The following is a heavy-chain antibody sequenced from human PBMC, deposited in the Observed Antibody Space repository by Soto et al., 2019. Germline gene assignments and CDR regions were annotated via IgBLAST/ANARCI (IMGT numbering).Heavy chain of an antibody. Sequence: GGSLRLSCAASGFTFSSYGMHWVRQAPGKGLEWVSSISSISNFIYYADSVKGRFTISRDNDKSSLYLQMDSLRVEDTDVYYCAREGARSSGCFEYWGQGTLVTVSS. CDR1: GFTFSSYG. V-gene: IGHV3-21*06. CDR2: ISSISNFI. J-gene: IGHJ4*02. CDR3: AREGARSSGCFEY. D-gene: IGHD6-19*01.